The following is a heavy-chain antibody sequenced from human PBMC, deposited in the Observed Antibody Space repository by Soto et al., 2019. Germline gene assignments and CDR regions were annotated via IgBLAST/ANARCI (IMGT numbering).Heavy chain of an antibody. J-gene: IGHJ4*02. D-gene: IGHD4-17*01. CDR1: GGSFSGYY. CDR2: INHSGST. Sequence: QVQLQQWGAGLLKPSETLSLTCAVYGGSFSGYYWSWIRQPPGKGLEWIGEINHSGSTNYNPSLKSRVTISVDTSKNQFSLKLSSVTTADTAVYYCARVPRGLRLDYFDYWGQGTLVTDSS. CDR3: ARVPRGLRLDYFDY. V-gene: IGHV4-34*01.